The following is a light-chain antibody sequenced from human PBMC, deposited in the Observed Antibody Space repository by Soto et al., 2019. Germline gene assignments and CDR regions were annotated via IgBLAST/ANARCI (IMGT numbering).Light chain of an antibody. CDR3: QQSQRFPLT. CDR2: AAS. CDR1: QSINRF. Sequence: DILLTHSPSSLSAFLGDTVTITCRASQSINRFLNWYQQKPGKAPKLLINAASSLQNGVPSRFSGSGSGTDFTLTINSLQAEDSANYFCQQSQRFPLTFGGGTKVEIK. V-gene: IGKV1-39*01. J-gene: IGKJ4*02.